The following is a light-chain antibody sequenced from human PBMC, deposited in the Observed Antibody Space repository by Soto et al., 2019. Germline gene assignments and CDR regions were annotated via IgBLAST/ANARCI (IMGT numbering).Light chain of an antibody. CDR3: AAYTTSSTLV. V-gene: IGLV2-14*03. Sequence: QSVLTQPASVSGSPGQSITNSCAGTSGDVGAFDYVSWYQHHPGKVPKLMIYDVSDRPSGVSTRFSGSKSANMASLTISGLQADDEADYYCAAYTTSSTLVFGGGTKLTVL. J-gene: IGLJ3*02. CDR1: SGDVGAFDY. CDR2: DVS.